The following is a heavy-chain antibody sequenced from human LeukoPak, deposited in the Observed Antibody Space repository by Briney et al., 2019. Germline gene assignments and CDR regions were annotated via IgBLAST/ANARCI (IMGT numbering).Heavy chain of an antibody. CDR2: IYPGDSDT. J-gene: IGHJ4*02. D-gene: IGHD3-10*01. Sequence: GESLKISCKASRYSFTNYWIGWVRQMPGKGLGWMGIIYPGDSDTRYSPSFQGQVTISADKSITTAYLQWSSLKASDTAMYYCARHLSGFDYWGQGTLVTVSS. CDR1: RYSFTNYW. V-gene: IGHV5-51*01. CDR3: ARHLSGFDY.